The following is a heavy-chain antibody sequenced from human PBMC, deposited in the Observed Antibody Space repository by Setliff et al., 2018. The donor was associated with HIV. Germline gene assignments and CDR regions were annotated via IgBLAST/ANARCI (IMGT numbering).Heavy chain of an antibody. CDR1: GFTFSNAW. D-gene: IGHD2-21*01. J-gene: IGHJ4*02. V-gene: IGHV3-15*01. CDR2: IKSKTEGGTT. Sequence: PGGSLRLSCAASGFTFSNAWMSWVRQAPGKGLEWVGRIKSKTEGGTTDYAAPVKGRFTISRDDSKNTLYLQMNSLKTEDTAVYYCTTGTRLVDWGQGALVTVSS. CDR3: TTGTRLVD.